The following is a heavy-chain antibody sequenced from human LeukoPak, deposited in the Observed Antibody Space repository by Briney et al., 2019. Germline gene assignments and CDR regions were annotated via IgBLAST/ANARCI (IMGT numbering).Heavy chain of an antibody. Sequence: PGESLKISCKRSGYSFTSYWIAWVRQMPGKGLEWMGIIYPGDSDTTVSPSFQGEVTMSADKSISTAYLQWSSLKASDTAMYYCARPNWARRYFDYWGQGNLVTVSS. V-gene: IGHV5-51*01. J-gene: IGHJ4*02. CDR1: GYSFTSYW. CDR2: IYPGDSDT. CDR3: ARPNWARRYFDY. D-gene: IGHD7-27*01.